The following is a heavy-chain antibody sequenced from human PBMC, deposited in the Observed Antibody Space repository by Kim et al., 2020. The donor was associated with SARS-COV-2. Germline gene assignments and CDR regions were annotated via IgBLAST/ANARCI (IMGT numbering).Heavy chain of an antibody. CDR1: GFTFSSYA. CDR3: AKEDITMVRGVIRNYYYYGMDV. D-gene: IGHD3-10*01. CDR2: ISGSGGST. J-gene: IGHJ6*02. V-gene: IGHV3-23*01. Sequence: GGSLRLSCAASGFTFSSYAMSWVRQAPGKGLEWVSAISGSGGSTYYADSVKGRFTISRDNSKNTLYLQMNSLRAEDTAVYYCAKEDITMVRGVIRNYYYYGMDVWAQGPTVTSP.